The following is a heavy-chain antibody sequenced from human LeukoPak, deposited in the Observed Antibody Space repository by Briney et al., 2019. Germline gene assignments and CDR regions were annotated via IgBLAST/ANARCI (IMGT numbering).Heavy chain of an antibody. J-gene: IGHJ4*02. Sequence: GGSLRLSCAASGFTFTDYYMSWIRQAPGKGLEWVSYITNSGTTIYYADSVKGRFTISRDNAKNSLYLQMNSLRAEDTAVYYCAKAPTYSSGWYSIDYWGQGTLVTVSS. CDR1: GFTFTDYY. CDR2: ITNSGTTI. D-gene: IGHD6-19*01. CDR3: AKAPTYSSGWYSIDY. V-gene: IGHV3-11*01.